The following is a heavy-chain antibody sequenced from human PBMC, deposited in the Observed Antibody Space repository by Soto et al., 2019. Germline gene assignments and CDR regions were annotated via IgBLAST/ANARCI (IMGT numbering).Heavy chain of an antibody. V-gene: IGHV5-51*01. J-gene: IGHJ4*02. D-gene: IGHD5-12*01. CDR2: LYPGDSDT. Sequence: GEFLKISCKGSGYSLTSYWFGWVRQMPGKGLGWLGILYPGDSDTRYSPSFQGQVTIAADKSISTAYLQSSSLKASDTAMYYCARNSGFDSDFDYWGQGTLVTVSS. CDR3: ARNSGFDSDFDY. CDR1: GYSLTSYW.